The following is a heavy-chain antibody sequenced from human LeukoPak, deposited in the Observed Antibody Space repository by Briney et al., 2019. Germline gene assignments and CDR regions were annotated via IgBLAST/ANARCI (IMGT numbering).Heavy chain of an antibody. CDR1: GFTFSSSA. V-gene: IGHV3-23*01. CDR2: ISGSGRGGRT. D-gene: IGHD1-26*01. J-gene: IGHJ4*02. CDR3: AKAGSIRFDY. Sequence: HTRGSLRLSCAASGFTFSSSAMSWVRQAPGKGLEWVSGISGSGRGGRTYYADSVKGRFTISRDNSKNTLYLQMNSLRAEDTAVYYCAKAGSIRFDYWGQGTLVTVSS.